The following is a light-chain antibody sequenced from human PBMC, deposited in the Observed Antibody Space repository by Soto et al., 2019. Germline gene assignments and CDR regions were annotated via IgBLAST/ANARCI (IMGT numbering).Light chain of an antibody. Sequence: EIVLTQSPCTLSLSPGERATLSCRASQSVSSSYLAWYQQKPGQAPRLLIYGASSRATGIPDRFSGSGSGTDFTLTISRLEPEDFAVYYCQQYGRSRTFGQGPKVDIK. V-gene: IGKV3-20*01. CDR1: QSVSSSY. CDR3: QQYGRSRT. CDR2: GAS. J-gene: IGKJ1*01.